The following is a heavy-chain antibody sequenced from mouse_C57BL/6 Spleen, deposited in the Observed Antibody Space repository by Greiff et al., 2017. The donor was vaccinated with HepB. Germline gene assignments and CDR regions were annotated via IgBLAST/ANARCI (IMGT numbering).Heavy chain of an antibody. Sequence: QVHVKQPGAELVKPGASVKLSCKASGYTFTSYWMHWVKQRPGRGLEWIGRIDPNSGGTKYNEKFKSKATLTVDKPSSTAYMQLSSLTSEDSAVYYCATPGGYDWFAYWGQGTLVTVSA. CDR3: ATPGGYDWFAY. D-gene: IGHD2-2*01. V-gene: IGHV1-72*01. J-gene: IGHJ3*01. CDR2: IDPNSGGT. CDR1: GYTFTSYW.